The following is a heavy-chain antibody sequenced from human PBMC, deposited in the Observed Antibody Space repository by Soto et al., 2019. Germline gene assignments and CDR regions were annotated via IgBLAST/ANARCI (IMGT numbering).Heavy chain of an antibody. D-gene: IGHD6-6*01. V-gene: IGHV4-31*03. J-gene: IGHJ4*02. CDR3: ARVKRIAARPGGFDY. Sequence: SETLSLTCTVSGGSISSGGYYWSWIRQHPGKGLEWIGYIYYSGSTYYNPSLKSRVTISVDTSKNQFSLKLSSVTAADTAVYYCARVKRIAARPGGFDYWGQGTLVTVSS. CDR2: IYYSGST. CDR1: GGSISSGGYY.